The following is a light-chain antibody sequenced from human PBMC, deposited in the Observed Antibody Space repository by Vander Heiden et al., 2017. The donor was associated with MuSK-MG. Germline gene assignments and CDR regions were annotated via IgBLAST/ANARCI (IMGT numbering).Light chain of an antibody. CDR3: QQNDRAPRT. CDR1: QSISSY. Sequence: DIQMTQSPSSLSASVGDRVTITCRASQSISSYLNWYQQKAGKAPKLLISAASGLQSGVPSRFSGSASGTDFTLTISMLHPEDFATYYCQQNDRAPRTFGQGTKVESK. V-gene: IGKV1-39*01. CDR2: AAS. J-gene: IGKJ1*01.